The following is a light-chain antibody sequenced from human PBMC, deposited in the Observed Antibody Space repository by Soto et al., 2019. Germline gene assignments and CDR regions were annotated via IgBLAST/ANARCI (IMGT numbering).Light chain of an antibody. CDR2: GTS. CDR1: PRISTSY. Sequence: EIVLPQSPGTLSLSAGERATLSCRASPRISTSYLAWYQQKPGLAPRVLVYGTSTRATGIPSRFSGSGSGTDFTLTISRLEPEDFAVYYCQQYGDSPFTFGPGTKVDIK. V-gene: IGKV3-20*01. J-gene: IGKJ3*01. CDR3: QQYGDSPFT.